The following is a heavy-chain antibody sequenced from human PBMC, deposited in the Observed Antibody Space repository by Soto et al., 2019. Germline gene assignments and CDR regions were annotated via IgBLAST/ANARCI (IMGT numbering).Heavy chain of an antibody. D-gene: IGHD1-1*01. CDR1: GYTFSDYY. CDR2: INPNSGGT. J-gene: IGHJ4*02. CDR3: AREQATAKPEGVDF. V-gene: IGHV1-2*02. Sequence: ASVKVSCKASGYTFSDYYIHWMRQAPGQGLEWMGWINPNSGGTKYAPKFQGGVTMTRDTSITTAYMELSRLRSGDTAVYYCAREQATAKPEGVDFWGQGTLVTVSS.